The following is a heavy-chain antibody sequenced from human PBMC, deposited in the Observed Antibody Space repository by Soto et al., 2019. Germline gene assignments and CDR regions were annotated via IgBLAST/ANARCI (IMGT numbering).Heavy chain of an antibody. J-gene: IGHJ4*02. CDR2: IHSIRSII. V-gene: IGHV3-48*02. CDR1: GFTFSSHA. Sequence: EVQLVESGGGLVQPGGSLSLSCVVSGFTFSSHAMNWVRQAPGKGLEWFAYIHSIRSIIYYADSVKGRFTISRDNAKNSLYLQMDTLRDDDTAVYYCARDARNADYDYWGQGTLVTVSS. CDR3: ARDARNADYDY. D-gene: IGHD1-1*01.